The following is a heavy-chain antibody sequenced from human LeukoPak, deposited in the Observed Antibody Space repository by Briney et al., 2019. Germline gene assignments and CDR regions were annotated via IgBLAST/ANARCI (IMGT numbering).Heavy chain of an antibody. V-gene: IGHV3-21*01. D-gene: IGHD6-6*01. CDR1: GFTFSDYS. CDR2: ISSSSSYI. J-gene: IGHJ6*03. CDR3: ARGRQLLRYYYYYMDV. Sequence: GGSLRLSCAASGFTFSDYSMNWVRQAPGKGPEWVSSISSSSSYIYYANSVKGRFTISRDNAKNSLFLQMNSLRAEDTAVYYCARGRQLLRYYYYYMDVWGKGTTVTVSS.